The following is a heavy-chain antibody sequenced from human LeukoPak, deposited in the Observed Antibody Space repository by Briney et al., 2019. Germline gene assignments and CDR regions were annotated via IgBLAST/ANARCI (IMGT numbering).Heavy chain of an antibody. Sequence: SQTLSLTCAISGDSVSSKNAAWNWIRQSPSRGLEWLGRTYYRSKWYNDYAVSVKSRITINPDTSKNQFSLQLNSVTPEDTAVYYCATEGPYSSSSPFDYWGQGTLVTVSS. CDR1: GDSVSSKNAA. CDR3: ATEGPYSSSSPFDY. V-gene: IGHV6-1*01. D-gene: IGHD6-6*01. J-gene: IGHJ4*02. CDR2: TYYRSKWYN.